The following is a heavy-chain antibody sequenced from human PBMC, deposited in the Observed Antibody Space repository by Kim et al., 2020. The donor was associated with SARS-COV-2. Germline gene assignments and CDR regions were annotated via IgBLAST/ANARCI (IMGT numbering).Heavy chain of an antibody. J-gene: IGHJ6*02. Sequence: GGSLRLSCAASGFTFSSYGIHWVRQAPGKGLEWLTFISFDGHKTYFAESVKGRFTISRDNSKNMVYLQMNSVSAEDTAVYYCAKDKVVVTGTEVFDYGMDVWGQGTTVTVSS. CDR1: GFTFSSYG. V-gene: IGHV3-30*18. D-gene: IGHD2-21*02. CDR2: ISFDGHKT. CDR3: AKDKVVVTGTEVFDYGMDV.